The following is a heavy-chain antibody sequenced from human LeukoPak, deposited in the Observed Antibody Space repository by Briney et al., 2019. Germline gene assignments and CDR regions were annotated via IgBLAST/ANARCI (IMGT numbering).Heavy chain of an antibody. CDR2: IYYSGST. CDR3: MRGDRGDGTFDY. D-gene: IGHD5-24*01. V-gene: IGHV4-31*03. CDR1: GGSISSGGYY. Sequence: PSQTLSLTCTVSGGSISSGGYYWSWIRQHPGKGLEWIGYIYYSGSTYYNPSLKSRVTISVDTSKNQFSLKLSSVTAADTAVYYCMRGDRGDGTFDYWGQGTLVTVSS. J-gene: IGHJ4*02.